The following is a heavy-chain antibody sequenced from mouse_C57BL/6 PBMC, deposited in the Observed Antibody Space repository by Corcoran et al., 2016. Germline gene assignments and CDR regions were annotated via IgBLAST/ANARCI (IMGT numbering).Heavy chain of an antibody. CDR3: AREVYYYGSFYAMDY. CDR1: GYTFTDYN. CDR2: INPNNGGT. V-gene: IGHV1-18*01. D-gene: IGHD1-1*01. J-gene: IGHJ4*01. Sequence: EVQLQQSGPELVKPGASVKIPCKASGYTFTDYNMDWVKQSHGKSLEWIGDINPNNGGTIYNQKFKGKATLTVDKSSSTAYMELRSLTSGDTAVYYCAREVYYYGSFYAMDYWGQGTSVTVSS.